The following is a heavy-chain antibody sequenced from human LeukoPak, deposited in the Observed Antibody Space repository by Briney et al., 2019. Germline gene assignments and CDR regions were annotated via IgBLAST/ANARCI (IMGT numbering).Heavy chain of an antibody. V-gene: IGHV4-34*01. CDR3: ARGWSGDYVEY. CDR1: GGSFSGYY. Sequence: PSETLSLTCAVYGGSFSGYYWSWIRQPPGKGLEWIGEINHSGSTNYNPSLKSRVTISVDTSKNQFSLKLSSVTAADTAVYYCARGWSGDYVEYWGQGTLVTVSS. J-gene: IGHJ4*02. D-gene: IGHD2-15*01. CDR2: INHSGST.